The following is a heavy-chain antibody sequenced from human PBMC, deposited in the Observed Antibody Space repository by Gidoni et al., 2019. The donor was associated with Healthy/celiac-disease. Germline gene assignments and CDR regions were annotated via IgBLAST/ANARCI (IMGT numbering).Heavy chain of an antibody. V-gene: IGHV6-1*01. J-gene: IGHJ5*02. Sequence: QVQLQQSGPGLVKPSQTLSLTCAISGDSVSSNSAAWNWIRQSPSRGLEWLGRTYYRSKWYNDYAVSVKSRITINPDTSKNQFSLQLNSVTPEDTAVYYCALGLGPAAIGGDWFDPWGQGTLVTVSS. D-gene: IGHD2-2*01. CDR3: ALGLGPAAIGGDWFDP. CDR1: GDSVSSNSAA. CDR2: TYYRSKWYN.